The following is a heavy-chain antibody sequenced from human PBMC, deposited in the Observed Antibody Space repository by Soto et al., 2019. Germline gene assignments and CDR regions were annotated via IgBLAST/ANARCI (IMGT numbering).Heavy chain of an antibody. J-gene: IGHJ4*02. V-gene: IGHV1-18*04. D-gene: IGHD3-22*01. Sequence: GASVKVSCKASGYTFTSYGISWVRQAPGQGLEWMGWISAYNGNTNYAQKLQGRVTMTTDTSTSTAYMELRSLRSDDTAVYYCARDYYDSSGYSQPFDYWGQGTLVTVSS. CDR3: ARDYYDSSGYSQPFDY. CDR2: ISAYNGNT. CDR1: GYTFTSYG.